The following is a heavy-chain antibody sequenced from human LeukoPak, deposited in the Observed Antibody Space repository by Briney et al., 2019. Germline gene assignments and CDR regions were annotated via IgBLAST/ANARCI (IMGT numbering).Heavy chain of an antibody. CDR2: INHSGST. Sequence: SETLSLTCAVYGGSFSGYYWSWIRQPPGKGLEWIGEINHSGSTNYNPSLKSRFTISVDTSKNQFSLKLSSVPAADTAVYYCARKKGSGCSSTSCYPRAWFDPWGQGTLVPVSS. V-gene: IGHV4-34*01. CDR3: ARKKGSGCSSTSCYPRAWFDP. J-gene: IGHJ5*02. D-gene: IGHD2-2*01. CDR1: GGSFSGYY.